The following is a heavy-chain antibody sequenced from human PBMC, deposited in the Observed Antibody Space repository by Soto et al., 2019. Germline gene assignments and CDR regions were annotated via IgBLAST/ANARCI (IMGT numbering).Heavy chain of an antibody. D-gene: IGHD3-10*01. V-gene: IGHV1-18*04. CDR3: ARDASYSKNWCDP. J-gene: IGHJ5*02. Sequence: ASVKVSCKASGYSFTSFGISWVRQAPGQGLEWMGWISAYNGNTRYAQKFQDRVTMTTDTSTNTAYMELRSLRSDDTAVYYCARDASYSKNWCDPWGQGTLVTVSS. CDR1: GYSFTSFG. CDR2: ISAYNGNT.